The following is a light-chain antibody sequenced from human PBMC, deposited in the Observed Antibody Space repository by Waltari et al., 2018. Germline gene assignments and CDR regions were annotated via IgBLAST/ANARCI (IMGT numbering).Light chain of an antibody. CDR1: SADVGGYNL. V-gene: IGLV2-23*02. CDR2: EVN. CDR3: CSYGGVNTLGVL. J-gene: IGLJ2*01. Sequence: QSALTQPASVSGSPGQSITITCTGSSADVGGYNLVSWYQHHPGQAPRLLIYEVNERPSGIPSRFSGSKSGNTASLTIPGLQIEDEADYYCCSYGGVNTLGVLFGGGSKLTV.